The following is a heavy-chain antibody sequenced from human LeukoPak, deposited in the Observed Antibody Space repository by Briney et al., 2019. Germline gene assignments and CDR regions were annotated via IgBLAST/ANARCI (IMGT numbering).Heavy chain of an antibody. V-gene: IGHV2-70*04. Sequence: SGPTLVNPTQTLTLTCTFSGFSHSTSGMRVSWIRQPPGKALEWLARIDWDGDKFYSTSLKTRLTISKDTSKNQVVLTMTNMDPVDTATYYCARTRYYNSVGYYGAFDIWGQGTMVTVSS. CDR2: IDWDGDK. D-gene: IGHD3-22*01. CDR1: GFSHSTSGMR. J-gene: IGHJ3*02. CDR3: ARTRYYNSVGYYGAFDI.